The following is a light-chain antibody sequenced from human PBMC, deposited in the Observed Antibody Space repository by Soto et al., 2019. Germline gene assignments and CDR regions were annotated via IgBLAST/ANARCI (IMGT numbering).Light chain of an antibody. V-gene: IGKV2-28*01. Sequence: DIVMTQTPLSLPVTPGEPASISCRSSQSLLHTNGYNYLDWYLQKPGQSPQLLISLGSDRASGVTDRLSGSGSGTEFTLKISRVEAEDVGVYYCMQALQTPLTFGGGTQVEIK. J-gene: IGKJ4*01. CDR1: QSLLHTNGYNY. CDR2: LGS. CDR3: MQALQTPLT.